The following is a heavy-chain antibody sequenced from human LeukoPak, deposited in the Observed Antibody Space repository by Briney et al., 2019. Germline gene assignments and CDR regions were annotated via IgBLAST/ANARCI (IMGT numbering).Heavy chain of an antibody. J-gene: IGHJ4*02. V-gene: IGHV3-21*01. Sequence: GGSLRLSCAASGFTFSSYWMNWVRQAPGKGLEWVSSISSSSSYIYYADSVKGRFIISRDNAKNSLYLQMNSLRAEDTAVYYCARDQDGSGETYPDYWGQGTLVTVSS. CDR3: ARDQDGSGETYPDY. CDR1: GFTFSSYW. D-gene: IGHD3-10*01. CDR2: ISSSSSYI.